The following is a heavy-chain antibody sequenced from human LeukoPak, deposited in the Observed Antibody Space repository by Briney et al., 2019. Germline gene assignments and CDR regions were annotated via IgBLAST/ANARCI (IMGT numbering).Heavy chain of an antibody. CDR2: ISYDGRNK. CDR3: AKDSSRYFDWLSFTDFGLDY. D-gene: IGHD3-9*01. J-gene: IGHJ4*02. CDR1: GFTFSNYG. Sequence: GGSLRLSSAASGFTFSNYGMHWVPQAPGKGGKGGAVISYDGRNKYSACSVKYRFTISIDNYKNTLYLQTNSLRADAAALHYCAKDSSRYFDWLSFTDFGLDYWGQGTLVTVSS. V-gene: IGHV3-30*18.